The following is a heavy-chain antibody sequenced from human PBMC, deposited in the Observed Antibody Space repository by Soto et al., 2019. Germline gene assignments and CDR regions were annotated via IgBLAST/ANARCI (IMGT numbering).Heavy chain of an antibody. CDR3: ARLQTTVVPGPHNWFDP. V-gene: IGHV1-69*12. CDR2: IIPIFGTA. D-gene: IGHD4-17*01. Sequence: QVQLVQSGAEVKKPGSSVKVSCKASGGTFSSYAISWVRQAPGQGLEWMGGIIPIFGTANYAQKFQGRVTITADESTSTAYMELSSLRSEDTAVYYCARLQTTVVPGPHNWFDPWGQGTLVTVSS. CDR1: GGTFSSYA. J-gene: IGHJ5*02.